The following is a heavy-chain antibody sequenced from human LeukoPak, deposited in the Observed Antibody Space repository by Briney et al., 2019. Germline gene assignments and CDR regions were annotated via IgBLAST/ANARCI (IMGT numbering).Heavy chain of an antibody. CDR2: IYSGGST. V-gene: IGHV3-53*01. CDR1: GFTVSSNS. J-gene: IGHJ3*02. CDR3: ARGPIVGAKGEAFDI. Sequence: GGSLRLSCAASGFTVSSNSMTWVRQAPGKGLEWVSLIYSGGSTYYAASVKGRFSISRDNSKNTLYLQMNSLRAEDTAVYYCARGPIVGAKGEAFDIWGQGTMVTVSS. D-gene: IGHD1-26*01.